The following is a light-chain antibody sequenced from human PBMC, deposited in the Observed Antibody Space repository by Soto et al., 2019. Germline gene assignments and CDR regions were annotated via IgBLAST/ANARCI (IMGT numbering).Light chain of an antibody. V-gene: IGKV4-1*01. Sequence: DIVMTQSPDSLAVSLGERATINCESSQSVLYSSHNKNYLAWYQQKPGQPPKLLIYWASTRQSGVPDRFSGSGSGTDFTLTISSLQAEDVAVYYCQQYYSTPRTFGQGTKVDIK. J-gene: IGKJ1*01. CDR1: QSVLYSSHNKNY. CDR3: QQYYSTPRT. CDR2: WAS.